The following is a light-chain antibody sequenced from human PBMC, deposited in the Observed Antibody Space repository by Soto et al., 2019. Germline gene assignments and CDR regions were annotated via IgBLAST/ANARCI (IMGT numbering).Light chain of an antibody. CDR3: SSYAGINNLGV. V-gene: IGLV2-8*01. CDR1: SSDVGGYKY. CDR2: EVN. Sequence: QSVLTQPPSASGSPGQSVTISCTGTSSDVGGYKYVSWYQQHPGKAPKLMIFEVNKRPSGAPDRFSGSKSGNTASLTVSGLHAEDEADYYCSSYAGINNLGVFGTGTKLTVL. J-gene: IGLJ1*01.